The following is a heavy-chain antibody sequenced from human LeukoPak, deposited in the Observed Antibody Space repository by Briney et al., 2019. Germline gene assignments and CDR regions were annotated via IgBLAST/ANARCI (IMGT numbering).Heavy chain of an antibody. J-gene: IGHJ4*02. CDR1: GFTFSSYW. V-gene: IGHV3-74*01. Sequence: SGGSLRLSCAASGFTFSSYWMHWVRQAPGKGLVWVSRVNSDGISTIYADSVKGRFTISRDNAKNTLYLQMNSLRAEDTAVYYCVRSGGYRQFDYWGQGTLVTVSS. CDR2: VNSDGIST. D-gene: IGHD2-15*01. CDR3: VRSGGYRQFDY.